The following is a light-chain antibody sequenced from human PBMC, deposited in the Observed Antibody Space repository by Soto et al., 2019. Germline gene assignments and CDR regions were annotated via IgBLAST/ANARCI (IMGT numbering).Light chain of an antibody. J-gene: IGKJ1*01. V-gene: IGKV3-11*01. CDR3: QQRNLWLRR. Sequence: RVTLSFRASQSISINLAWYQHKPGQAPRLLIHAGSTRATGIPARISGSGSGTDFTLTISCLEPEDFAVYYCQQRNLWLRRFGQGAKV. CDR2: AGS. CDR1: QSISIN.